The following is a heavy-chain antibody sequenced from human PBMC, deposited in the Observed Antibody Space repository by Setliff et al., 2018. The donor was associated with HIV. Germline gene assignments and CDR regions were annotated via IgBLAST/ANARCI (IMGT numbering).Heavy chain of an antibody. J-gene: IGHJ4*02. D-gene: IGHD3-10*01. CDR2: INEDGSQK. CDR3: ARSNSGSYSPQALDY. CDR1: GFTSSTYW. Sequence: PGGSLRLSCAASGFTSSTYWMSWVRQAPGKGLEWVANINEDGSQKYYVDSVKGRFTISRDNAKKSLYLQMNSLRAEDMAVYYCARSNSGSYSPQALDYWGQGTLVTVSS. V-gene: IGHV3-7*05.